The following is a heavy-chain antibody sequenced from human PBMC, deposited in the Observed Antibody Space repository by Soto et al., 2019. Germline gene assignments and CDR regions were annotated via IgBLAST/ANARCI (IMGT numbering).Heavy chain of an antibody. CDR3: ARQGGWLQALDY. CDR1: GDSISSYY. D-gene: IGHD5-12*01. CDR2: IYYSGST. V-gene: IGHV4-59*08. J-gene: IGHJ4*02. Sequence: QVQLQESGPGLVKPSETLSLTCTVSGDSISSYYWSWIRQPPGKGLEWLGYIYYSGSTKYNPSLKSRVTMSVDTSKNQFALKLSSMTAADTAVYYCARQGGWLQALDYWGQGTLVTVSS.